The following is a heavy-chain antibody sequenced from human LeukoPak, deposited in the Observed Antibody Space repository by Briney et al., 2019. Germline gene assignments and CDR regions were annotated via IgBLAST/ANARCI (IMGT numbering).Heavy chain of an antibody. V-gene: IGHV4-34*01. CDR2: INHSGST. D-gene: IGHD3-10*01. Sequence: SETLSLTCAVYGGSFSGYYWSWIRQPPGKGLEWIGEINHSGSTNYNPSLKSRVTISVDTSKNQFSLKLSSVTAADTAVYYCARGKVLDYWGQGTLVTVSS. CDR1: GGSFSGYY. J-gene: IGHJ4*02. CDR3: ARGKVLDY.